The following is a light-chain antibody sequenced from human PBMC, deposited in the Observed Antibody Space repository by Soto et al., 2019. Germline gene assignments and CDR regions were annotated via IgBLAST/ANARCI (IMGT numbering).Light chain of an antibody. Sequence: EIVLTQSPGTLSLSPGERATLSCRASQSMRNSYLAWYQQRPGQAPRLLIYGASTRATGIPDRFSGSGSGTDFTLTISRMEPEDSAVYYCQQYDRLPQLCFGPGTKVDIK. CDR1: QSMRNSY. V-gene: IGKV3-20*01. J-gene: IGKJ3*01. CDR3: QQYDRLPQLC. CDR2: GAS.